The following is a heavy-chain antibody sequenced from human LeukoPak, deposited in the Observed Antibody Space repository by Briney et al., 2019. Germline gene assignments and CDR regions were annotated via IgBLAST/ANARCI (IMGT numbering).Heavy chain of an antibody. D-gene: IGHD3-10*01. CDR1: GDSISSSSSY. J-gene: IGHJ5*02. Sequence: PSETLSLTCTVSGDSISSSSSYWGWIRQPPGEGLEWIGSIYYSGSTYYNTSLKSRVTISVDTSKNKFSLKLSSVTAADTAVYYCARSKGYSDYGSGSYYFRYLKDSNWFDPWGQGTLVTVSS. V-gene: IGHV4-39*01. CDR3: ARSKGYSDYGSGSYYFRYLKDSNWFDP. CDR2: IYYSGST.